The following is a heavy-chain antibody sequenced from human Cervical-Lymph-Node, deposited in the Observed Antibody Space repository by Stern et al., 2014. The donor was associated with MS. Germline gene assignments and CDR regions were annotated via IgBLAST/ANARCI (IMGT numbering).Heavy chain of an antibody. CDR1: GFTFDDFG. CDR3: AKDVEPGEIVFSAMDV. Sequence: VQLVESGGGLVQPGRSLRLSCAVSGFTFDDFGMHWVRQAPGKGLEWVAGISWNSGRIGYADSVKGRFTISRDNGKNSLYLQMNSLRAEDTALYYCAKDVEPGEIVFSAMDVWGRGTTVTVSS. CDR2: ISWNSGRI. J-gene: IGHJ6*02. V-gene: IGHV3-9*01. D-gene: IGHD5-12*01.